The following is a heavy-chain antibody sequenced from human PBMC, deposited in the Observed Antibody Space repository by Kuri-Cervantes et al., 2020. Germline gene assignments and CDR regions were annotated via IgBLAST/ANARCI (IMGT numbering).Heavy chain of an antibody. CDR2: ISGSGGST. Sequence: GESLKISCAASGFTFSSYAMSWVRQAPGKGLEWVSAISGSGGSTYYADSVKGRFTISRDNSKNTLYLQMNSLRAEDTAVYYCARAVRITGYSSSSPYYYGMDVWGQGTTVTVSS. J-gene: IGHJ6*02. CDR3: ARAVRITGYSSSSPYYYGMDV. CDR1: GFTFSSYA. V-gene: IGHV3-23*01. D-gene: IGHD6-13*01.